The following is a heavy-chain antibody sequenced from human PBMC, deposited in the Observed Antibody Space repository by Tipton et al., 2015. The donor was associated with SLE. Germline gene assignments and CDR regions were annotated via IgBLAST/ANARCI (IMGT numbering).Heavy chain of an antibody. CDR1: GGSLSSSY. CDR3: ARDRGIAARPSYYYYYMDV. J-gene: IGHJ6*03. V-gene: IGHV4-59*01. D-gene: IGHD6-6*01. Sequence: GLVKPSETLSLTCTVSGGSLSSSYWSWIRQPPEKGLEWIGFIDNSGSTNYNPALKSRVTMSVDTSKNQFSLKLSSVTAADTAVYYCARDRGIAARPSYYYYYMDVWGKGTTVTVSS. CDR2: IDNSGST.